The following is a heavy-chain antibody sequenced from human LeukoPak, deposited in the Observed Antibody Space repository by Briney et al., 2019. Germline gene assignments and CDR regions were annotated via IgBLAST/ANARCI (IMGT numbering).Heavy chain of an antibody. D-gene: IGHD2-2*01. Sequence: GGSLRLSCAASGLTVSSNYMSWVRQAPGKGLEWVSVLYSGGTTYYADSVKGRFTISRDISKNTLYLQMNSLRAGDTAVYYCARDQPDLGYCSSTSCAHAFDIWGQGTMVTVSS. V-gene: IGHV3-53*01. CDR2: LYSGGTT. J-gene: IGHJ3*02. CDR1: GLTVSSNY. CDR3: ARDQPDLGYCSSTSCAHAFDI.